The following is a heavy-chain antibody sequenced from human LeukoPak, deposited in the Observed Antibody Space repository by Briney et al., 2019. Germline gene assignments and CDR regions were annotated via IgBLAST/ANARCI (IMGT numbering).Heavy chain of an antibody. J-gene: IGHJ4*02. CDR3: ARDPDY. V-gene: IGHV3-48*01. CDR1: GFTLSSYG. Sequence: PGGSLRLSCAASGFTLSSYGINWVRQAPGKGLEWVSYISSSSSSIYYADSVKGRFTISRDNAKNSLYLRMNSLRAEDTAVYYCARDPDYWGQGTLVIVSS. CDR2: ISSSSSSI.